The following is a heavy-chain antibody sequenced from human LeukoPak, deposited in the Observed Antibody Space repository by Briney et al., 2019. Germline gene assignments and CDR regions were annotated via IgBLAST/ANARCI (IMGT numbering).Heavy chain of an antibody. J-gene: IGHJ4*02. CDR2: IWYDGSNK. CDR1: GFXFSSYG. CDR3: ASTSGWYEPIDY. D-gene: IGHD6-19*01. Sequence: GRSLRLSCVASGFXFSSYGMHWVRQAPGKGLEWVAVIWYDGSNKYYADSVKGRFTISRDNSKNTLYLQMNSLRAEDTAVYYCASTSGWYEPIDYWGQGTLVTVSS. V-gene: IGHV3-33*01.